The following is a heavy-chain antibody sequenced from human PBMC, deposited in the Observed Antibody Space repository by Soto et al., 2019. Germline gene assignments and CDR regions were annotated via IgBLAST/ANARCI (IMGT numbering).Heavy chain of an antibody. CDR2: ISYDGSNK. Sequence: GGSLRLSCAASGFTFSSYGMHWVRQAPGKGLEWVAVISYDGSNKYYADSVKGRFTISRDNSKNTLYLQMNSLRAEDTAVYYCAKGHPFLDYIAAAGPDYYYYGMDVWGQGTTVTVSS. J-gene: IGHJ6*02. D-gene: IGHD6-13*01. V-gene: IGHV3-30*18. CDR1: GFTFSSYG. CDR3: AKGHPFLDYIAAAGPDYYYYGMDV.